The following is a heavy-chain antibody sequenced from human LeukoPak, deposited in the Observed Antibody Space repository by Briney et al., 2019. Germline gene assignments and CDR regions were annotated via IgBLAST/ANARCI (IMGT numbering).Heavy chain of an antibody. J-gene: IGHJ5*02. D-gene: IGHD6-19*01. CDR1: GGSISSYY. CDR2: IYTSGST. CDR3: ARSYSSGSRFNWFDP. V-gene: IGHV4-4*07. Sequence: SATLALTCTVSGGSISSYYWSWIRQPAGKGLEWIGRIYTSGSTNYNPSLKSRVTISVDTSKNQFSLKLSSVTAADTAVYYCARSYSSGSRFNWFDPWGQGTLVTVSS.